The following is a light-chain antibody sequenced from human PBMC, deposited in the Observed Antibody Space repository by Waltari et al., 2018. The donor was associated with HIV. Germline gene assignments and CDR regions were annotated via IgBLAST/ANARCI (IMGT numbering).Light chain of an antibody. Sequence: QSVLTQPPSASGTPGQRVTISCSGSSSNIGRNTVNWYQQVPGTAPKLLIYSNNQRPSGVPDRFSGSKSCTSASLAISGLQSGDEADYYCAAWDDSLSGFYVFGTGTKVTVL. CDR3: AAWDDSLSGFYV. J-gene: IGLJ1*01. CDR1: SSNIGRNT. V-gene: IGLV1-44*01. CDR2: SNN.